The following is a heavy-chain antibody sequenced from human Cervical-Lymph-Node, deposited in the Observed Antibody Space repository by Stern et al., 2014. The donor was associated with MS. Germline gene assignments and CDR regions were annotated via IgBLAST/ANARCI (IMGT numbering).Heavy chain of an antibody. Sequence: QVQLVQSGAEVKKPGASVKVSCETSGYSFTSYDVSWVRQATGQGLEWMGWMNPNNGKTAYSPKFQGRVTMTRNTSISTAYMEMSSLSSEDTAVYYCARGLMITFGGNTVHGYHGLDVWGQGTTVTVSS. J-gene: IGHJ6*02. CDR3: ARGLMITFGGNTVHGYHGLDV. CDR2: MNPNNGKT. CDR1: GYSFTSYD. V-gene: IGHV1-8*01. D-gene: IGHD3-16*01.